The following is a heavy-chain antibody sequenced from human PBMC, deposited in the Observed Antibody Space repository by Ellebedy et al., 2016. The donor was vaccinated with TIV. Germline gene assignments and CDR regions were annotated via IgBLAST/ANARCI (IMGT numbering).Heavy chain of an antibody. V-gene: IGHV1-18*01. D-gene: IGHD1-26*01. Sequence: AASVKVSCKASGYTFTSCETHWVRQAPGQGLEWMGWISAYNGNTNYAQKFQGRVTMTTATSTSTAYMELRSMRYDDTALYYWARVSGSYYKSSSGAYFDNWGQGTLVTVSS. CDR2: ISAYNGNT. CDR1: GYTFTSCE. J-gene: IGHJ4*02. CDR3: ARVSGSYYKSSSGAYFDN.